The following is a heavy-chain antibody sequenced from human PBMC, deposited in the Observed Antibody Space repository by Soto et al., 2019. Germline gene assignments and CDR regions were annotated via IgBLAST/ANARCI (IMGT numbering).Heavy chain of an antibody. Sequence: ASVKVSCKASGGTFSSYAISWVRQAPGQGLEWMGGIIPIFGTANYAQKFQGRVTITADESTGTAYMELSSLRSEDTAVYYCARSTLHYCSGGSCYDYYYYGMDVWGQGTTVTVSS. CDR3: ARSTLHYCSGGSCYDYYYYGMDV. J-gene: IGHJ6*02. CDR1: GGTFSSYA. CDR2: IIPIFGTA. V-gene: IGHV1-69*13. D-gene: IGHD2-15*01.